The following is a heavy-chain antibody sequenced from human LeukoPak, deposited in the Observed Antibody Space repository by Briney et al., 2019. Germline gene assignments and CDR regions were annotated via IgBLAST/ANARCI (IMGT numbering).Heavy chain of an antibody. Sequence: GGSLRLSCAASGFTFSSYWMSWVRQAPGKGLEWVANIKQDGSEKYYVDSVKGRFTISRDNAKNSLYLQMNSLRAEDTAVYYCARARRRYCSSTCCSRGPYAFDMWGQGTMVTVSS. J-gene: IGHJ3*02. D-gene: IGHD2-2*01. CDR1: GFTFSSYW. CDR2: IKQDGSEK. CDR3: ARARRRYCSSTCCSRGPYAFDM. V-gene: IGHV3-7*01.